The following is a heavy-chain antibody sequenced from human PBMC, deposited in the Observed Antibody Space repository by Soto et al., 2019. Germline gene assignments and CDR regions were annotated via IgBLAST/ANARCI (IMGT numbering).Heavy chain of an antibody. D-gene: IGHD6-19*01. CDR2: IIPIFGTA. J-gene: IGHJ4*02. CDR1: GGTFSSYA. CDR3: ARRRAAVAGTFDY. V-gene: IGHV1-69*01. Sequence: QVQLVQSGAEVKKPGSSVKVSCKASGGTFSSYAISWVRQAPGQGLEWMGGIIPIFGTAHYAQKFQGRVTITADEAASTAYMELSSLRSEDTAVYCCARRRAAVAGTFDYWGQGTLVTVSS.